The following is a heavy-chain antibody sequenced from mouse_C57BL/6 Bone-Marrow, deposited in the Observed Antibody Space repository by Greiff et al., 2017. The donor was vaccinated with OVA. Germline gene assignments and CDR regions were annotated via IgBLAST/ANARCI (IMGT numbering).Heavy chain of an antibody. V-gene: IGHV1-66*01. CDR2: IYPGSGNT. Sequence: VQLQQSGPELVKPGASVKISCKASGYSFTSYYIHRVKQRPGQGLEWIGWIYPGSGNTKYNEKFKGKATLTADTSSSTAYMQLSSLTSEDSAVYYCARRGGYYDWYFDVWGTGTTVTVSS. J-gene: IGHJ1*03. CDR3: ARRGGYYDWYFDV. CDR1: GYSFTSYY. D-gene: IGHD2-3*01.